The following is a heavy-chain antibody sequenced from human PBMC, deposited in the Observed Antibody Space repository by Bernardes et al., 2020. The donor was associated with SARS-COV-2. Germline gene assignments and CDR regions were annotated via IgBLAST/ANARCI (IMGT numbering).Heavy chain of an antibody. CDR3: ARGELTYYYDSSGYQIDY. V-gene: IGHV1-8*01. J-gene: IGHJ4*02. CDR1: GYTFTSYD. Sequence: ASVKVSCKASGYTFTSYDINWVRQATGQGLEWIGWMNPNSGNTGYAQKFQGRVTMTRNTSISTAYMELSSLRSEDTAVYYCARGELTYYYDSSGYQIDYWGQGTLVTVSS. D-gene: IGHD3-22*01. CDR2: MNPNSGNT.